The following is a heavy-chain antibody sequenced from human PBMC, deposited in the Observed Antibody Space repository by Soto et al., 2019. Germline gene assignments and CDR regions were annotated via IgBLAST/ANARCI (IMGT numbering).Heavy chain of an antibody. CDR3: ATAFYDSSGKGAFDI. V-gene: IGHV1-24*01. D-gene: IGHD3-22*01. J-gene: IGHJ3*02. Sequence: GSVKVCFKVSGYPLTELSMHLVRQAPGKGLEWMGGFDPEDGETIYAQKFQGRVTMTEDTSTDTAYMELSSLRSEDTAVYYCATAFYDSSGKGAFDIWGQGTMVTVSS. CDR1: GYPLTELS. CDR2: FDPEDGET.